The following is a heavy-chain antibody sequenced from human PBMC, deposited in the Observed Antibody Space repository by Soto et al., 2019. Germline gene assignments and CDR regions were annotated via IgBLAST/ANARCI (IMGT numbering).Heavy chain of an antibody. V-gene: IGHV4-34*01. Sequence: SXTLSLTCAVYGGSFSGYYWSCIRQPPFKGLEWIGEINHSGSTNYNPSLKSRVTISVDTSKNQFSLKLSSVTAADTAVYYCASRRIYDFWSGYYIALDYWGQGTLVTVSS. CDR3: ASRRIYDFWSGYYIALDY. CDR2: INHSGST. J-gene: IGHJ4*02. D-gene: IGHD3-3*01. CDR1: GGSFSGYY.